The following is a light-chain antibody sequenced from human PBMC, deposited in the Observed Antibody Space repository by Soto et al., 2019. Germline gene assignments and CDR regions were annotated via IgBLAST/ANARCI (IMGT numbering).Light chain of an antibody. CDR2: DVI. CDR3: CSYAGSYTHV. CDR1: SSDISGYNY. J-gene: IGLJ1*01. Sequence: QSALTQPRSVSGSPGQSVTISCTGTSSDISGYNYVSWYQQHPGKAPKLMIYDVIKRPSGVPDRFSGSKSGNTASLTIYGLQAEDEADYYCCSYAGSYTHVFGTGTKLTVL. V-gene: IGLV2-11*01.